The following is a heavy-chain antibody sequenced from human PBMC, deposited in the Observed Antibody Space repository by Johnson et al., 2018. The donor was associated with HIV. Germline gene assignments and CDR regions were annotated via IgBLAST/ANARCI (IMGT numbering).Heavy chain of an antibody. V-gene: IGHV3-20*04. J-gene: IGHJ3*02. CDR1: GFTFDDYG. CDR2: INWNGGST. CDR3: AKGADYADYEGAFDI. D-gene: IGHD4-17*01. Sequence: VQLVESGGGVVRPGGSLRLSCAASGFTFDDYGMSWVRQGPGKGLEWVSGINWNGGSTGYADSVRGRFTISRDNSKNTLYLQMNSLRVEDTAVYYCAKGADYADYEGAFDIWGQGTMVTVSS.